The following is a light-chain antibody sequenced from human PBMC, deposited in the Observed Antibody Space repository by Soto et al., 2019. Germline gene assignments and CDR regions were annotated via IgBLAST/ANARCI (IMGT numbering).Light chain of an antibody. J-gene: IGKJ1*01. CDR3: QQYDSSPWT. CDR2: EAS. Sequence: DIQMTQSPSTLSGSVGDRVTITCRASQSISTWLAWYQQKPGKAPKVLIYEASKLESGVPSRFSGSGSGTEFTLTISSLQPDDFGTYFCQQYDSSPWTFGQGTKVDIK. CDR1: QSISTW. V-gene: IGKV1-5*01.